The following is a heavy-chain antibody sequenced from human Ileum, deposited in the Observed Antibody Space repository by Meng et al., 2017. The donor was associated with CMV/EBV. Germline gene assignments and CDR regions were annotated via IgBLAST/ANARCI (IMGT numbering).Heavy chain of an antibody. J-gene: IGHJ4*02. Sequence: LRPSCAASGFTFSSYWMHWVRQAPGKGLLWVSRINSDGSSTNYADSVKGRFTISRDNAKNTLSLQMNSVTAEDTAVYYCAAFSSGSVWGQGTLVTVSS. V-gene: IGHV3-74*01. D-gene: IGHD3-10*01. CDR3: AAFSSGSV. CDR2: INSDGSST. CDR1: GFTFSSYW.